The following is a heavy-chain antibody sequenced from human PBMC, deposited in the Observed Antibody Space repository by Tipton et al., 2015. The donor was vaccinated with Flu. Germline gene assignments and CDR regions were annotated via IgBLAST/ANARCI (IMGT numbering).Heavy chain of an antibody. CDR2: VSNTGDYT. CDR3: ANQGVPF. V-gene: IGHV3-23*01. D-gene: IGHD2-8*01. J-gene: IGHJ3*01. CDR1: GIPFRTYG. Sequence: GSLRLSCAATGIPFRTYGMSWFRQAPGKGLEWLCCVSNTGDYTYYADSVQGRFTISRDNSKNTVYLQMDSLRVDDTAVYFCANQGVPFWGQGTVVTVSS.